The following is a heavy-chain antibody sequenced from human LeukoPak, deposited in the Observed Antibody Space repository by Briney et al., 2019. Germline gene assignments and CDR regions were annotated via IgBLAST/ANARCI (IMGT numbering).Heavy chain of an antibody. CDR2: ISSSSSYI. J-gene: IGHJ6*02. CDR3: ARDGFEFVAGMVGYGMDV. Sequence: PGGSLRLSCAASGFTFSSYSMNWVRQAPGKGLEWVSSISSSSSYIYYADSVKGRFTISRDNAKNSLYLQMYSLRAEDTAVYYCARDGFEFVAGMVGYGMDVWGQGTTVTVSS. D-gene: IGHD6-19*01. V-gene: IGHV3-21*01. CDR1: GFTFSSYS.